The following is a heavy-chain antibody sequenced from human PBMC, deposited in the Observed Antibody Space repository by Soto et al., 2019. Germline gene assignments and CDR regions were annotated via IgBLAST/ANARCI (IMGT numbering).Heavy chain of an antibody. Sequence: SQTLSLTCAISGDSVSSNSAAWNWIRQSPSRGLEWLGRTYYRSKWYNDYAVSVKSRITINPDTSKNQFSLQLNSVTPEDTAVYYCARVVRHSGYDYHGSNWFDPWGQGTLVTVSS. CDR3: ARVVRHSGYDYHGSNWFDP. CDR1: GDSVSSNSAA. D-gene: IGHD5-12*01. CDR2: TYYRSKWYN. J-gene: IGHJ5*02. V-gene: IGHV6-1*01.